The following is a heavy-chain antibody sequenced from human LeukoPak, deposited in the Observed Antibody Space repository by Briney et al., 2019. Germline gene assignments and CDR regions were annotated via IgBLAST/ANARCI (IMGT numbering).Heavy chain of an antibody. CDR2: ISSSSSYI. D-gene: IGHD5-18*01. CDR3: AREGSGYSYGYGADGCYYYYMDV. J-gene: IGHJ6*03. Sequence: GGSLRLSCAASGFTFSSYSMNWVRQAPGKGLEWVSSISSSSSYIYYADSVKGRFTISRDNAKNSLYLQMNSLRAEDTAVYYCAREGSGYSYGYGADGCYYYYMDVWGKGTTVTVSS. V-gene: IGHV3-21*01. CDR1: GFTFSSYS.